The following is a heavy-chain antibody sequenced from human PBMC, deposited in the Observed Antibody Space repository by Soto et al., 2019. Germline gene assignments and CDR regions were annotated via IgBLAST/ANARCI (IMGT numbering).Heavy chain of an antibody. V-gene: IGHV1-69*12. CDR3: AREGDRDCTNGVCRKPLDY. CDR2: IIPIFGTA. CDR1: GGTFSSYA. D-gene: IGHD2-8*01. Sequence: QVQLVQSGAEVKKPGSSVKVSCKASGGTFSSYAISWVRQAPGQGLEWMGGIIPIFGTANYAQKFQGRVTIPAEEXXRXAXXELSSLRSEDTAGYYCAREGDRDCTNGVCRKPLDYWGQGTLVTVSS. J-gene: IGHJ4*02.